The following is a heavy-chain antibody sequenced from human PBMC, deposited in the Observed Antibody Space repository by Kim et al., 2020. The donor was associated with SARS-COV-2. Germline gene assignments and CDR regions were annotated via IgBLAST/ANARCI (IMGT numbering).Heavy chain of an antibody. Sequence: ASVKVSCKASGYTFSSFAIHWVRQAPGQRLEWMGWVNAGNGNTKYSQKFQGRVTITRDTSASTAYMELSSLRSEDTAVYYCAGGGGGGVNFAYWGQGTLVTVSS. CDR1: GYTFSSFA. V-gene: IGHV1-3*01. CDR3: AGGGGGGVNFAY. D-gene: IGHD2-21*01. J-gene: IGHJ4*02. CDR2: VNAGNGNT.